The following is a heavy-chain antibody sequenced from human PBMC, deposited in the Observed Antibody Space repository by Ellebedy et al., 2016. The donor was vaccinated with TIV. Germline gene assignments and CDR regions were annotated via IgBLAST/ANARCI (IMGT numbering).Heavy chain of an antibody. CDR1: GFTFSSYA. V-gene: IGHV3-23*01. CDR3: AKMGDGGYERFRSYWYFDL. D-gene: IGHD5-12*01. CDR2: ISGGGGST. J-gene: IGHJ2*01. Sequence: GESLKISCAASGFTFSSYAMSWVRQAPGKGLEWVSAISGGGGSTYYADSVKGRFTISRDNSKNTLYLQMNSLRAEDTAVYYCAKMGDGGYERFRSYWYFDLWGRGTLVTVSS.